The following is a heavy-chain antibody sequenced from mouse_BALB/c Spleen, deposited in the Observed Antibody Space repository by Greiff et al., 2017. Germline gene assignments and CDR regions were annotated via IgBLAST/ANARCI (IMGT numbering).Heavy chain of an antibody. D-gene: IGHD1-1*01. Sequence: EVNVVESGGGLVQPGGSRKLSCAASGFTFSSFGMHWVRQAPEKGLEWVAYISSGSSTIYYADTVKGRFTISRDNPKNTLFLQMTSLRSEDTAMYYCAREDYGYAMDYWGQGTSVTVSS. V-gene: IGHV5-17*02. CDR3: AREDYGYAMDY. J-gene: IGHJ4*01. CDR2: ISSGSSTI. CDR1: GFTFSSFG.